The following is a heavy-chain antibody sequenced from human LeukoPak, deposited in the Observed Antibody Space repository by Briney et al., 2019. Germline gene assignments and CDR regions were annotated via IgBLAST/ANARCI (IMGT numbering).Heavy chain of an antibody. D-gene: IGHD1-1*01. CDR2: ISSNGGST. V-gene: IGHV3-64*01. J-gene: IGHJ3*02. CDR1: GFTFSSYA. Sequence: GGSLRLSCAASGFTFSSYAMHWVRQAPGKGLEYVSAISSNGGSTYYANSVKGRFTISRDNSKNTLYLQMNSLRAEDTALYYCAKVKGKDGVRDAYDIWGQGTMVTVSS. CDR3: AKVKGKDGVRDAYDI.